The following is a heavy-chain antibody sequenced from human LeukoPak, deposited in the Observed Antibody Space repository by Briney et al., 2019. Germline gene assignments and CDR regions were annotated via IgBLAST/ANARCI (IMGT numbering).Heavy chain of an antibody. Sequence: PSETLSLTCTVSGGSISSSGYYWGWIRQPPGKGLEWIGSIYYSGSTYYNPSLKSRVTISVDTSKNQFSLKLSSVTAADTAVYYCARLNSNYDYYYGMDVWGQGTTVTVSS. CDR3: ARLNSNYDYYYGMDV. CDR2: IYYSGST. J-gene: IGHJ6*02. CDR1: GGSISSSGYY. V-gene: IGHV4-39*01. D-gene: IGHD4-11*01.